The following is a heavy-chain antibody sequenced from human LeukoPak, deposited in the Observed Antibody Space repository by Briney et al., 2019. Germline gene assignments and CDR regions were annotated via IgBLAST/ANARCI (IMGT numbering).Heavy chain of an antibody. J-gene: IGHJ6*02. CDR3: ARLENYGSGIYYYYGMDV. V-gene: IGHV4-39*01. CDR1: GGSISSSSYY. D-gene: IGHD3-10*01. CDR2: FYYSGST. Sequence: SETLSLTCTVSGGSISSSSYYWGWIRQPPGKGLEWIGRFYYSGSTYYNPSLKSRVTISVDTSKNQFALKLSSVTAADTAVYYCARLENYGSGIYYYYGMDVWGQGTLVTVSS.